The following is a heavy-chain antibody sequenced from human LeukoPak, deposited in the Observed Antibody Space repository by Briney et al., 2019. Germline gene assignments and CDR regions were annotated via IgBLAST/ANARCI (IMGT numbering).Heavy chain of an antibody. J-gene: IGHJ4*02. CDR2: ISSHGGST. Sequence: GGSLRLSCAASGFSFSDYAMAWVRQAPGKGLEWVTTISSHGGSTYYADSLKGRFTISRDNSRNTVYLQLNSLRAEDTAVYFCAKTTSNWYEDYWGQGTLVTVSS. CDR3: AKTTSNWYEDY. V-gene: IGHV3-23*01. CDR1: GFSFSDYA. D-gene: IGHD6-13*01.